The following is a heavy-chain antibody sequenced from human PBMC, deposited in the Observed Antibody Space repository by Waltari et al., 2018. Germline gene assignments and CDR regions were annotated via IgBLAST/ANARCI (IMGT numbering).Heavy chain of an antibody. Sequence: QVQLQESGPGLVKPSETLSLTCTVSGGSIRSHYWSWIRQPPGKGLEWIGYIYYSGSTNYNPSLKSRVTISVDTSKNQFSLKLSSVTAADTAVYYCARGDWYFDLWGRGTLVTVSS. J-gene: IGHJ2*01. V-gene: IGHV4-59*11. CDR2: IYYSGST. CDR1: GGSIRSHY. CDR3: ARGDWYFDL.